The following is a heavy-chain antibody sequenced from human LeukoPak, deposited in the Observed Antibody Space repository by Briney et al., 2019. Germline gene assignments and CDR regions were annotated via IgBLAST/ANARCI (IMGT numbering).Heavy chain of an antibody. CDR3: ASYGYAARAFDI. V-gene: IGHV4-59*08. J-gene: IGHJ3*02. D-gene: IGHD5-12*01. Sequence: SETLSLTCTVSGGSISSYYWSWIRQPPGKGLEWIGYIYYSGSTNYNPSLKSRVTISVDTSKNQFSLKLSSVTAADTAVYYCASYGYAARAFDIWGQGTMVTVSS. CDR1: GGSISSYY. CDR2: IYYSGST.